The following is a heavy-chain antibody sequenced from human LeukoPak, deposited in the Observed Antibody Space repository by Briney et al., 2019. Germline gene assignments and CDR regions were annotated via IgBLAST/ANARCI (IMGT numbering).Heavy chain of an antibody. CDR3: AKKIEMATISHFDY. CDR2: ISGSGGST. V-gene: IGHV3-23*01. Sequence: GGSLILSCAASGFTFSSYAMSWVRQAPGKGLEWVSAISGSGGSTYYADSVKGRFTISRDNSKNTLYLQMNSLRAEDTAVYYCAKKIEMATISHFDYWGQGTLVTVSS. J-gene: IGHJ4*02. CDR1: GFTFSSYA. D-gene: IGHD5-24*01.